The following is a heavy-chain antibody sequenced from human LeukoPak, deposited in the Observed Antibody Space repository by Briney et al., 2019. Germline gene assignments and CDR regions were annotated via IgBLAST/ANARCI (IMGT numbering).Heavy chain of an antibody. D-gene: IGHD3-22*01. Sequence: SETLSLTCTVPVGSISSYYWSWIRQPPGKGLEWIGYIYYSGSTNYNPSLKSRVTISVDTSKNQFSLKLSSVTAADTAVYYCASNYYDSSGYYLEYFQHWGQGTLVTVSS. CDR1: VGSISSYY. J-gene: IGHJ1*01. CDR2: IYYSGST. CDR3: ASNYYDSSGYYLEYFQH. V-gene: IGHV4-59*01.